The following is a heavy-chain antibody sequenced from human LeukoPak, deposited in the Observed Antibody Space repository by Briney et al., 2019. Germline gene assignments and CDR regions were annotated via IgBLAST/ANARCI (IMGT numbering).Heavy chain of an antibody. CDR1: GDSINSGSYY. CDR3: ARAQRWLPFTY. CDR2: INPSGST. Sequence: SETLSLTCTVSGDSINSGSYYWTWIRQPAGRGLGWIGRINPSGSTDYNPSLKSRVTISVDTSKNQFSLKLTSVTAADTAVYYCARAQRWLPFTYWGQGTLVTVSS. J-gene: IGHJ4*02. V-gene: IGHV4-61*02. D-gene: IGHD6-19*01.